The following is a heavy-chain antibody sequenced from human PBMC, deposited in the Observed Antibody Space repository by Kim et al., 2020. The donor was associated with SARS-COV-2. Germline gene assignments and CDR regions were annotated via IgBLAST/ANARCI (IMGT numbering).Heavy chain of an antibody. Sequence: SGKGRFTLSRDKSKNTLYLQMNSLRVEDTAVYYCAKDTGSGYSYGYAHFDYWGQGTLVTVSS. CDR3: AKDTGSGYSYGYAHFDY. D-gene: IGHD5-18*01. V-gene: IGHV3-30*02. J-gene: IGHJ4*02.